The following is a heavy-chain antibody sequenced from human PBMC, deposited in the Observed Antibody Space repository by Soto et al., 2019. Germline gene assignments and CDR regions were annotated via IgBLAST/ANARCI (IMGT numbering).Heavy chain of an antibody. V-gene: IGHV5-51*01. CDR1: GYSFTSYW. CDR3: ARSTVVTFMFSYGMDV. Sequence: GESLKISCKGSGYSFTSYWIGWVRQMPGKGLEWMGIIYPGDSDTRYSPSFQGQVTISADKSISTAYLQWSSLKASDTAMYYCARSTVVTFMFSYGMDVWGQGTTVTVSS. CDR2: IYPGDSDT. J-gene: IGHJ6*02. D-gene: IGHD4-17*01.